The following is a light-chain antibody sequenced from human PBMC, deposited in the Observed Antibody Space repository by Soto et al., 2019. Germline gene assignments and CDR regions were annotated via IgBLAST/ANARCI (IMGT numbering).Light chain of an antibody. CDR3: SSYTSSTTRV. Sequence: QSVLTQSASVSGSPGQSITISCTGTSSDVGGYKYVSWYQQYPGKAPKLMIYEVSNRPSGVSNRFSGSKSGNTASLTISGLQAEDEADYYCSSYTSSTTRVFGTGTKLTVL. CDR1: SSDVGGYKY. V-gene: IGLV2-14*01. CDR2: EVS. J-gene: IGLJ2*01.